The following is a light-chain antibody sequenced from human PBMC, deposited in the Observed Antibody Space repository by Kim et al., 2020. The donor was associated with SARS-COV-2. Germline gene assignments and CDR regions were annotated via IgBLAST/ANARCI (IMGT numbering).Light chain of an antibody. CDR2: SND. Sequence: GQRVTISCSGGRSDIGSNTVNWYQQLPETSPRHLIYSNDKRPSGVPGRFSGSRSGTSASLAISGLQSDDEADYFCASWDDGLSGPVFGGGTQLTVL. J-gene: IGLJ2*01. CDR1: RSDIGSNT. V-gene: IGLV1-44*01. CDR3: ASWDDGLSGPV.